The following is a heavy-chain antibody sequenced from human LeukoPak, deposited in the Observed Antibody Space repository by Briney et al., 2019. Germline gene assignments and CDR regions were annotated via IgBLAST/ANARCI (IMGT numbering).Heavy chain of an antibody. J-gene: IGHJ5*02. CDR2: IYYSGST. Sequence: SQTLSLTCTVSGGSISSGGYFWSWIRQHPGKGLEWIGYIYYSGSTYYNPSLKSRVTMSVDTSKNQFSLRLNSVTAADTAVYYCARGSYYYGSGNWFDPWGQGTLVTVSS. CDR1: GGSISSGGYF. CDR3: ARGSYYYGSGNWFDP. D-gene: IGHD3-10*01. V-gene: IGHV4-31*03.